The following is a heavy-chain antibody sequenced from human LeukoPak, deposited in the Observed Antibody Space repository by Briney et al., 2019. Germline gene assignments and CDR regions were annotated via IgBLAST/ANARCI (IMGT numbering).Heavy chain of an antibody. CDR2: ISSSESTL. Sequence: GGSLRLSCAASGFTFSSYSMNWVRQAPGKGLEWVSYISSSESTLYYADSVKGRFTVSRDNAKNSLYLQMNSLRAEDTAVYYCARGGCSGGSCPLDFWGQGTLVTVSS. V-gene: IGHV3-48*01. CDR3: ARGGCSGGSCPLDF. D-gene: IGHD2-15*01. CDR1: GFTFSSYS. J-gene: IGHJ4*02.